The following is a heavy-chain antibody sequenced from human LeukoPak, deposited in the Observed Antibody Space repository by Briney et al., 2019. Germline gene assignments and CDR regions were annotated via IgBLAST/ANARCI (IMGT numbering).Heavy chain of an antibody. Sequence: PGGSLRLSCAASGFTFSSYWMSWVRQAPGKGLEWVANIKQDGSEKYYVDSVKGRFTISRDNAKNSLYLQMNSLRAEDTAVYYCARSGVQSGFCSSITCYTGYWGQGILLTVSS. V-gene: IGHV3-7*01. CDR2: IKQDGSEK. CDR1: GFTFSSYW. D-gene: IGHD2-2*02. J-gene: IGHJ4*02. CDR3: ARSGVQSGFCSSITCYTGY.